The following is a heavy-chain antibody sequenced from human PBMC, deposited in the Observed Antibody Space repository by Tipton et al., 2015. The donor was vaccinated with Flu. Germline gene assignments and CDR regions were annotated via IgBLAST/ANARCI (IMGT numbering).Heavy chain of an antibody. J-gene: IGHJ4*02. D-gene: IGHD6-6*01. Sequence: TLSLTCAVYGGSFSGYYWSWIRQPPGKGLEWVGEINHSGSTNYNPALKSRVSRSVDTSKNQFSLKLSSVTAADTAVYDCARGESRSYIAARLGFNYWGQGTLVTVSS. CDR1: GGSFSGYY. CDR3: ARGESRSYIAARLGFNY. CDR2: INHSGST. V-gene: IGHV4-34*01.